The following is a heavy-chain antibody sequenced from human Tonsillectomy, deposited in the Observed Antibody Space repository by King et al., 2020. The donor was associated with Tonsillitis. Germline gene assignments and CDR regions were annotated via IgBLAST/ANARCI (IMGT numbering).Heavy chain of an antibody. CDR2: LYWNDDK. CDR1: GFSLSTSGVG. D-gene: IGHD4/OR15-4a*01. J-gene: IGHJ4*02. V-gene: IGHV2-5*01. CDR3: AHATNYAEYFDF. Sequence: LTLKESGPTLVKPTQTLTLTCTFSGFSLSTSGVGVGWIRQPPGKALEWLALLYWNDDKRYSPSLISSLTITKATSKNQVFLTITNMDPVDTATYYCAHATNYAEYFDFWGQGTLVTVSS.